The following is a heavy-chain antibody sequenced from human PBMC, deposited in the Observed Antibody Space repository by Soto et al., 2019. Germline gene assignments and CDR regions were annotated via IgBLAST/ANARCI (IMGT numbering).Heavy chain of an antibody. Sequence: GGSLRLSCAASGFTVSSNYMSWVRQAPGKGLEWMAVISNDGSNKYYADSVKGRFTISRDNTKDTLFLQMNSLRGEDTAIYYCAKVIXADSTSPNFYYYFGMDVWAQGTTVTVSS. CDR1: GFTVSSNY. CDR3: AKVIXADSTSPNFYYYFGMDV. J-gene: IGHJ6*02. CDR2: ISNDGSNK. V-gene: IGHV3-30*18. D-gene: IGHD2-2*01.